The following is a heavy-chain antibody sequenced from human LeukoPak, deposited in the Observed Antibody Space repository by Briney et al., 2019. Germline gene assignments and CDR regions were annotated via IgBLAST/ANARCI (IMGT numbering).Heavy chain of an antibody. CDR2: ISSSSSYI. Sequence: PGGSLRLSCAAAGFTFSSYAMSWVRQAPGKGLEWVSSISSSSSYIYYADSVKGRFTISRDNAKNSLYLRMNSLRAEDTAVYYCARGWVAAGFDYWGQGTLVTVSS. V-gene: IGHV3-21*01. CDR1: GFTFSSYA. J-gene: IGHJ4*02. CDR3: ARGWVAAGFDY. D-gene: IGHD2-15*01.